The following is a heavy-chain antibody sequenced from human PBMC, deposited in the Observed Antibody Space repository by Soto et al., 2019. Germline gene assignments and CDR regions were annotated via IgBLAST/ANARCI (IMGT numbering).Heavy chain of an antibody. V-gene: IGHV4-34*01. J-gene: IGHJ6*02. Sequence: ASETLSLTCAVYGGSFSGYYWSWIRQPPGKGLEWIGEINHSGSTNYNPSLKSRVTISVDTSKNQFSLKLSSVTAADTAVYYCARVRQRFLEWFAHFYYYYGMDVWGQGTTVTVSS. CDR1: GGSFSGYY. CDR2: INHSGST. D-gene: IGHD3-3*01. CDR3: ARVRQRFLEWFAHFYYYYGMDV.